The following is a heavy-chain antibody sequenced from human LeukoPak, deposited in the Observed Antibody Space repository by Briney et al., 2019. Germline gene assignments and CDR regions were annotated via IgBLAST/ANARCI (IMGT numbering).Heavy chain of an antibody. D-gene: IGHD3-10*01. V-gene: IGHV3-48*04. CDR3: AREAQEGLLWFGSWDY. CDR2: ISSSSSTI. Sequence: GGSLRLSCAASGFTFSSYSMNWVRQAPGKGLEWVSYISSSSSTIYYADSVKGRFTISRDNAKNSLYLQMNSLRAEDTAVYYCAREAQEGLLWFGSWDYWGQGTLVTVSS. CDR1: GFTFSSYS. J-gene: IGHJ4*02.